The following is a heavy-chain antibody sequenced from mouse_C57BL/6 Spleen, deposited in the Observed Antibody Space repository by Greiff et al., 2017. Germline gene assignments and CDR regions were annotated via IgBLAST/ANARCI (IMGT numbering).Heavy chain of an antibody. CDR1: GYTFTSYT. Sequence: VQLQQSGAELARPGASVKMSCKASGYTFTSYTMHWVNQRPGQGLEWIGYINPSSGYTKYNQKFKDKATLTADKSSSTAYMQLSSLTSEDSAVYYCARNSHYYCQRDAMDYWGQGTSVTVSS. CDR2: INPSSGYT. CDR3: ARNSHYYCQRDAMDY. D-gene: IGHD1-2*01. V-gene: IGHV1-4*01. J-gene: IGHJ4*01.